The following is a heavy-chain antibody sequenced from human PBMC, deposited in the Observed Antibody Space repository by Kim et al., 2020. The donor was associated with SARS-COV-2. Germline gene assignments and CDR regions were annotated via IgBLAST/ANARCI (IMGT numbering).Heavy chain of an antibody. Sequence: GGSLRLSCAASGFTFSSYSMNWVRQAPGKGLEWVSSISSSSSYIYYADSVKGRFTISRDNAKNSLYLQMNSLRAEDTAVYYCARTHNDPLVGATTDALDYWGQGTLVTVSS. V-gene: IGHV3-21*01. CDR3: ARTHNDPLVGATTDALDY. J-gene: IGHJ4*02. D-gene: IGHD1-26*01. CDR1: GFTFSSYS. CDR2: ISSSSSYI.